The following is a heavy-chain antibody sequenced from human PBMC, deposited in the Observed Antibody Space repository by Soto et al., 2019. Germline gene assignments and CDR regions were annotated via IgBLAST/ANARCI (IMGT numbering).Heavy chain of an antibody. V-gene: IGHV1-46*01. CDR1: GYTFTSYY. CDR3: ARGISLYHYYYCGMDV. Sequence: ASVKVSCKASGYTFTSYYMHWVRQAPGQGLEWMGIINPSGGSTSYAQKFQGRVTMTRDTSTSTVYMELSSLRSEDTAVYYCARGISLYHYYYCGMDVWRQGTTVTVSS. D-gene: IGHD6-13*01. J-gene: IGHJ6*02. CDR2: INPSGGST.